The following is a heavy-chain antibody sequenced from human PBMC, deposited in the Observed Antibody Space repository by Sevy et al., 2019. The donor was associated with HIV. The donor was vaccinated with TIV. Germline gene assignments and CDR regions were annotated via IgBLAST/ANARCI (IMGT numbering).Heavy chain of an antibody. CDR2: FDPEDGET. CDR3: TTMEYFYDSSTYLNGDY. Sequence: ASAKVSCKVSGYTLTELSMHWVRQAPGKGLEWMGGFDPEDGETIYAQKFQGRVTMTEDTSTDTAYMELSSLKSEDTAVYYCTTMEYFYDSSTYLNGDYWGQGTLVTVSS. V-gene: IGHV1-24*01. J-gene: IGHJ4*02. CDR1: GYTLTELS. D-gene: IGHD3-22*01.